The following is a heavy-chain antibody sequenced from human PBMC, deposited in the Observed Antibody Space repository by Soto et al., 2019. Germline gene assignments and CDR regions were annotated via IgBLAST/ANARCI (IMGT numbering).Heavy chain of an antibody. J-gene: IGHJ4*02. CDR1: CGSISSCGYS. CDR3: ARGMTTVTTLDY. V-gene: IGHV4-30-2*01. D-gene: IGHD4-4*01. CDR2: IYHSGST. Sequence: PSETLSLTCAVSCGSISSCGYSWSWIRQPPGKGLEWIGYIYHSGSTYYNPSLKSRITISIDRSKNQLSLKLSSVTAADTAVYYCARGMTTVTTLDYWGQGTLVTVSS.